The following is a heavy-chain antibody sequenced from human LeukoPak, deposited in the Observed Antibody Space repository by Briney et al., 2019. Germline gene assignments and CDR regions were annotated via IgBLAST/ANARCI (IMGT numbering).Heavy chain of an antibody. J-gene: IGHJ5*02. V-gene: IGHV1-69*13. Sequence: SVKSSCRASEGTFRGYAISWLRQPPGQGFEWMGGFFPIFGTANYAQKFQGRVTITADESTSTAYMELSSLRSEDTAVYCCARDTRNTIFGVVIPNWFDPWGQGTLVTVSS. D-gene: IGHD3-3*01. CDR1: EGTFRGYA. CDR3: ARDTRNTIFGVVIPNWFDP. CDR2: FFPIFGTA.